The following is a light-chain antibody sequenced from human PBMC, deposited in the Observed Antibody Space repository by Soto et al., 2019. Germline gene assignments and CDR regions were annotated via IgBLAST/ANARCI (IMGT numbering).Light chain of an antibody. J-gene: IGLJ1*01. Sequence: QSVLTQPPSVSGAPGQRVTISCTGSSSNIGAGYDVHWYQRLPGTAPKVLIYNNHSRPSGVPDRFSGSKSGTSASLAITGLQAEDEADYYCQSYDCSLSGSYVFGTGTKLTVL. CDR2: NNH. CDR3: QSYDCSLSGSYV. CDR1: SSNIGAGYD. V-gene: IGLV1-40*01.